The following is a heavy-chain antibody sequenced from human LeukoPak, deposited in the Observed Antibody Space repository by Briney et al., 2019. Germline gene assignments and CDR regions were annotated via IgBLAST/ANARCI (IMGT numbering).Heavy chain of an antibody. D-gene: IGHD6-13*01. CDR1: GYTFTVYY. Sequence: ASVKASCKASGYTFTVYYTHWVRQAPGQGLEWMGWINPNSGGTNYAQKFQGRVTMTRDTSISTAYMELSRLRSDDTAVYYCARGRRSWYYFDYWGQGTLVTVSS. J-gene: IGHJ4*02. CDR3: ARGRRSWYYFDY. V-gene: IGHV1-2*02. CDR2: INPNSGGT.